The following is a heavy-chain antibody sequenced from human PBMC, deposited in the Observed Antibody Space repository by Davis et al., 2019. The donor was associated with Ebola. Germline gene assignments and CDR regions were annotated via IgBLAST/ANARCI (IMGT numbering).Heavy chain of an antibody. J-gene: IGHJ6*02. CDR2: INHSGST. CDR1: GGSFSGYY. D-gene: IGHD6-19*01. CDR3: ARGLRVAGLYYYYGMDV. Sequence: SETLSLTCAVYGGSFSGYYWSWIRQPPGKGLEWIGEINHSGSTNYNPSLKSRVTISVDTSKNQFSLKLSSVTAADTAVYYCARGLRVAGLYYYYGMDVWGQGTTVTVSS. V-gene: IGHV4-34*01.